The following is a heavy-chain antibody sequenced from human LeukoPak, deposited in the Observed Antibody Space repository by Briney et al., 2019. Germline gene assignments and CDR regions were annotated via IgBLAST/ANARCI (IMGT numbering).Heavy chain of an antibody. D-gene: IGHD3-10*01. Sequence: QTGGSLRLSCAASGFTFSDRWMSWVRQPPGKGLEYVANIKQDGSERHYVDSVRGRFTISRDNAQNSLYLEMSSLRAEDTAVYYCARDRDNGSGSYYLDYWGQGTLVTVSS. CDR1: GFTFSDRW. J-gene: IGHJ4*02. V-gene: IGHV3-7*01. CDR2: IKQDGSER. CDR3: ARDRDNGSGSYYLDY.